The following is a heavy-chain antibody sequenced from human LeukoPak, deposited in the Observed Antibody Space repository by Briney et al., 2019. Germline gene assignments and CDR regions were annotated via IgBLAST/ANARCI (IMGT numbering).Heavy chain of an antibody. D-gene: IGHD3-3*01. Sequence: ASVKVSCKASGGTFSSYAISWVRQAPGQGLEWMGWISAYNGNTNYAQKLQGRVTMTTDTSTSTAYVELRSLRSDDTAVYYCARVPLYYDFWSGYYRAPFDYWGQGTLVTVSS. CDR3: ARVPLYYDFWSGYYRAPFDY. CDR2: ISAYNGNT. V-gene: IGHV1-18*01. CDR1: GGTFSSYA. J-gene: IGHJ4*02.